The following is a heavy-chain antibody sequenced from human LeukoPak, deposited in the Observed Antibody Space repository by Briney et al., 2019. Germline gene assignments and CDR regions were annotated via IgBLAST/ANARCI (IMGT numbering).Heavy chain of an antibody. V-gene: IGHV3-43D*03. J-gene: IGHJ4*02. CDR2: ISWDGGST. Sequence: GGSLRLSCAASGFTFDDYAMHWVRQAPGKGLGWVSLISWDGGSTYYADSVKGRFTISRDNSKNSLYLQMNSLRAEDTALYYCARTKYDHYDYFDYWGQGTLVTVSS. CDR1: GFTFDDYA. CDR3: ARTKYDHYDYFDY. D-gene: IGHD2-2*01.